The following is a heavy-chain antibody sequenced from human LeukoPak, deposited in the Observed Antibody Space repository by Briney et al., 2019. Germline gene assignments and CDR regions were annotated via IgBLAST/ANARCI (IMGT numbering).Heavy chain of an antibody. Sequence: GGSLRLSCEASGFVFGHSWMSWVRQAPGKGLEWVANINLDGSEINYLDSLTGRLTISRDNAKDTLYLQMNGLRAEDTAVYFCVRDRGYSTFDYWGQGTLVTVSS. V-gene: IGHV3-7*03. CDR3: VRDRGYSTFDY. CDR2: INLDGSEI. D-gene: IGHD3-22*01. CDR1: GFVFGHSW. J-gene: IGHJ4*02.